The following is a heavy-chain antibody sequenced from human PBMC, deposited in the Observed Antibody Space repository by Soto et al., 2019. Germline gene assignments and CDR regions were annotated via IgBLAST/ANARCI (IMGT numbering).Heavy chain of an antibody. CDR2: VYHTGTT. V-gene: IGHV4-59*01. J-gene: IGHJ4*02. Sequence: SETLSLTCTVSGDSIRSSYWSWVRQPPGRGLEWVGYVYHTGTTNSNPSLKSRVTISADTSKNLFSLKLISVTPADTAVYFCARDMSGGSSWYEFDSWGPGTLVTVSS. D-gene: IGHD6-13*01. CDR1: GDSIRSSY. CDR3: ARDMSGGSSWYEFDS.